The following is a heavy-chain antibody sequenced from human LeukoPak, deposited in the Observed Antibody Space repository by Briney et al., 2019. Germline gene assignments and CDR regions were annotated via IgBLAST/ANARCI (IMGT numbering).Heavy chain of an antibody. Sequence: ASVKVSCKASGYTFTGYYMHWVRQAPGQGLEWMGWINPNSGGTNYAQKFQGRVTMTRDTSISTAYMELSRLRSDDTAVYYCARQRLTRSTSCYGYWGQGTLVTVSS. D-gene: IGHD2-2*01. CDR2: INPNSGGT. J-gene: IGHJ4*02. CDR3: ARQRLTRSTSCYGY. CDR1: GYTFTGYY. V-gene: IGHV1-2*02.